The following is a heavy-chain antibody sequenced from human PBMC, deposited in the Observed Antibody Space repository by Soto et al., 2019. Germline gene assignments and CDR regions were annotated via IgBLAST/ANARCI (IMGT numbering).Heavy chain of an antibody. CDR3: VRDGPHITIFGYGEY. V-gene: IGHV3-30-3*01. CDR1: GFTFSSYV. D-gene: IGHD3-3*01. Sequence: QVQLVESGGGVVQPGGSLRLSCAASGFTFSSYVMHWVRQAPGKGLEWVAHISYDGNNQYYADSVKGRFTISRDNSKNTRYLQMRSLRVDDTAVYYCVRDGPHITIFGYGEYWGQGNLVTVSS. J-gene: IGHJ4*02. CDR2: ISYDGNNQ.